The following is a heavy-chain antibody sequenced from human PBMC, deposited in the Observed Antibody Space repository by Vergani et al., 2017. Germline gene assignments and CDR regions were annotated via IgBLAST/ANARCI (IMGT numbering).Heavy chain of an antibody. Sequence: QVQLQQWGAGLLKPSETLSLTCAVYGGSFSGYYWSWIRQPPGKGLEWFGEIIQSGSTNYNPSLKSRFTISVDTSKNQFSLKLSSVTAADTAVYYCARGLPSDYVWGSYRSKTNWFDPWGQGTLVTVSS. J-gene: IGHJ5*02. V-gene: IGHV4-34*01. CDR3: ARGLPSDYVWGSYRSKTNWFDP. D-gene: IGHD3-16*02. CDR1: GGSFSGYY. CDR2: IIQSGST.